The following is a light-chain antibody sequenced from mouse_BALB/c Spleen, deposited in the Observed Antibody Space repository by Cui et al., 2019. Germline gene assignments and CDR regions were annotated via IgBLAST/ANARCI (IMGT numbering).Light chain of an antibody. CDR2: LTS. V-gene: IGKV4-68*01. Sequence: QTVLTQSPALMSASPGEKVTMTCSASSSVSYMYWYQQKPRSSPKPWIYLTSNLASGVPARFSGSGSGTSYSLTISSMEAEDAATYYRQQWSSNPLTFGAGTKLELK. J-gene: IGKJ5*01. CDR1: SSVSY. CDR3: QQWSSNPLT.